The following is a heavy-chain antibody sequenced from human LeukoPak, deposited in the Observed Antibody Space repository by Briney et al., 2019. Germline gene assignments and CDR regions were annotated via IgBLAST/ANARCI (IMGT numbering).Heavy chain of an antibody. D-gene: IGHD1-26*01. CDR1: GYTFTSYF. Sequence: ASVKVSCKASGYTFTSYFMHWVRQAPGQGLEWMGIINPSGGSTNYAQKFQGRVTMTRDTSTSTAYMELRSLRSDDTAVYYCARASISGSYYFVYWGQGTLVTVSS. CDR3: ARASISGSYYFVY. J-gene: IGHJ4*02. CDR2: INPSGGST. V-gene: IGHV1-46*01.